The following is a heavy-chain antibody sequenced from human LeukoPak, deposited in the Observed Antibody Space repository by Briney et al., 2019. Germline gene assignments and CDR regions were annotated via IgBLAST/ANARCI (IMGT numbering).Heavy chain of an antibody. CDR3: AKHDSSGYYFRYFQH. CDR2: IIPSGHTT. Sequence: GGSLRLSCAASGFTFSSHGMNWVRQAPGKGLEWVSGIIPSGHTTYYADSVKGRFTISRDNSKNTLYLQMNSLRAEDTAVYYCAKHDSSGYYFRYFQHWGQGTLVTVSS. V-gene: IGHV3-23*01. J-gene: IGHJ1*01. CDR1: GFTFSSHG. D-gene: IGHD3-22*01.